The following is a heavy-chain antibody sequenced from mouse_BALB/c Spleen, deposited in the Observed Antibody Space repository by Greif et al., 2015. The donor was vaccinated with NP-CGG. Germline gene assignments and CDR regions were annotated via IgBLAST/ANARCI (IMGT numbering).Heavy chain of an antibody. V-gene: IGHV1-54*01. J-gene: IGHJ4*01. Sequence: VQLQQSGAELVRPGPSVKVSCKASGYAFTNYLIEWVKQRPGQGLEWIGVINPGSGGTNYNEKFKGKATLTADKSSSTAYMQLSSLTSDDSAVYFCARVDGDYYAMDYWGQGTSVTVSS. CDR1: GYAFTNYL. CDR2: INPGSGGT. D-gene: IGHD1-1*02. CDR3: ARVDGDYYAMDY.